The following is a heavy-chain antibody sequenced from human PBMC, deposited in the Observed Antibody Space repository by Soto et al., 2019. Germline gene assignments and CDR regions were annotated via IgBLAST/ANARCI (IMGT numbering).Heavy chain of an antibody. V-gene: IGHV1-69*06. D-gene: IGHD2-21*01. CDR2: IIPIIGTP. CDR1: GGTFDNYA. Sequence: VQLVQSGAEVKKPGSSVIVSYKASGGTFDNYAISWVRQAPGQGLEWMGGIIPIIGTPSYAQRFQGRVTFIADKSTRTAYMELRSLRSEDTAVYYCAREKNIVVLPLLSLDFWGQGTQVIVSS. J-gene: IGHJ4*02. CDR3: AREKNIVVLPLLSLDF.